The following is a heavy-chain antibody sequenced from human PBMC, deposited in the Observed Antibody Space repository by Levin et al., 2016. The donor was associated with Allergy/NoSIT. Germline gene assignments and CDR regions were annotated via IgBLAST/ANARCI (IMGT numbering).Heavy chain of an antibody. D-gene: IGHD1-26*01. V-gene: IGHV4-30-4*01. CDR3: ARGVGDLTYLPATLAWFDS. CDR2: IYDIESM. J-gene: IGHJ5*01. Sequence: WIRQPPGKGLEWIGHIYDIESMYFNPSLKSRLRFSMDKSKNQFSLNLRSVTAADTAVYFCARGVGDLTYLPATLAWFDSWGQGTQVTVSS.